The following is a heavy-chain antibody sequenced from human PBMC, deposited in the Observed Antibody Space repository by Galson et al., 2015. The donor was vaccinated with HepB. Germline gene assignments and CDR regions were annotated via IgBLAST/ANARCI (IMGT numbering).Heavy chain of an antibody. CDR1: GFTFSDYY. D-gene: IGHD4-17*01. Sequence: SLRLSCAASGFTFSDYYMSWIRQAPGKGLEWLSYISHNTLYTNCADSVKGRNTISRDNARNSLYLQLNSLRAEDTAVYYCVRVADVDYGDHSHFDYWGQGTLVTVSS. CDR3: VRVADVDYGDHSHFDY. CDR2: ISHNTLYT. V-gene: IGHV3-11*06. J-gene: IGHJ4*02.